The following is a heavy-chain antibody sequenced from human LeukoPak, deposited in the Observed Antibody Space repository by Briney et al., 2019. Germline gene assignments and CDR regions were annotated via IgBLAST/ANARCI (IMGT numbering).Heavy chain of an antibody. CDR3: ARIYCSSTSCYNYFDY. V-gene: IGHV1-69*05. CDR1: GGTFSSYA. J-gene: IGHJ4*02. D-gene: IGHD2-2*02. Sequence: ASVKVSCKASGGTFSSYAISWVRQAPGQGLEWMGGIIPIFGTANYAQKFQGRVTITTDESTSTAYMELSSLRSEDTAVYYCARIYCSSTSCYNYFDYWGQGTLVTVSS. CDR2: IIPIFGTA.